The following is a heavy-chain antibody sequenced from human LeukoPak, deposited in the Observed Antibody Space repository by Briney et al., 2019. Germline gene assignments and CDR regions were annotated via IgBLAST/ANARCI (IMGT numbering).Heavy chain of an antibody. J-gene: IGHJ4*02. V-gene: IGHV4-59*01. CDR3: ARDSVGYYDSSGYSGFDY. CDR1: GGSFSSYY. CDR2: IYYSGST. Sequence: SETLSLTCAVYGGSFSSYYWSWIRQPPGKGLEWIEYIYYSGSTNYNPSLKSRVTISVDTSKNQFSLKLSSVTAADTAVYYCARDSVGYYDSSGYSGFDYWGQGTLVTVSS. D-gene: IGHD3-22*01.